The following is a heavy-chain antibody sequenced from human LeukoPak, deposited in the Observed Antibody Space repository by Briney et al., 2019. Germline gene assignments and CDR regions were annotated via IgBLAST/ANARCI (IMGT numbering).Heavy chain of an antibody. D-gene: IGHD4-23*01. CDR1: GGSISTYY. CDR3: ARVRGTTVVTQWYFDY. J-gene: IGHJ4*02. Sequence: PSETLSLTCTVSGGSISTYYWNWIRQPPGKGLEWIWYIYYSGNTNYDPPLKSRVTMSVDTSKNQFSLKLSSVTAADTAVYYCARVRGTTVVTQWYFDYWGQGTLVTVSS. V-gene: IGHV4-59*01. CDR2: IYYSGNT.